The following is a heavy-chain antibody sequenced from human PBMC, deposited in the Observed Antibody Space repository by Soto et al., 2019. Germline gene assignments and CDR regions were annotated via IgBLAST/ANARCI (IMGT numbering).Heavy chain of an antibody. CDR3: AREIVTAGGNNYFDP. Sequence: SETLSLTCGVSGGTVASSHWWSWVRQSPGGGLEWIGNVYHTGDTNLNPSLQSRVTISVDKSINQFSLRLNSLTAADTAVYFCAREIVTAGGNNYFDPWGPGTLVTVSS. J-gene: IGHJ5*02. CDR2: VYHTGDT. V-gene: IGHV4-4*02. CDR1: GGTVASSHW. D-gene: IGHD2-21*02.